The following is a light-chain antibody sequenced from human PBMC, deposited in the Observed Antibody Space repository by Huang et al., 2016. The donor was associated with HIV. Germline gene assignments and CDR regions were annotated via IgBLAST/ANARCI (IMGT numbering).Light chain of an antibody. CDR1: QNIGGS. V-gene: IGKV3-15*01. CDR3: QQYNDWSAVT. J-gene: IGKJ4*01. Sequence: IVMTQSPATLSVSPGERATLSCRASQNIGGSLAWYQNKPGQAPRLLSYEASPRATGIPARFSGSESGTDFTLTISSLQSEDVAVYYCQQYNDWSAVTFGGGTKVEI. CDR2: EAS.